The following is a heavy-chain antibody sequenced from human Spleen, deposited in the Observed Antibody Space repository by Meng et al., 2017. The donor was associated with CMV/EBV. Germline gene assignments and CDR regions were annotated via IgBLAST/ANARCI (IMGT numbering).Heavy chain of an antibody. CDR3: ARGMIVGATREHFDY. D-gene: IGHD1-26*01. CDR2: INHSGST. V-gene: IGHV4-34*01. J-gene: IGHJ4*02. CDR1: GGSFSGYS. Sequence: SQTLSLTCAVYGGSFSGYSWSWIRQPPGTGLEWIGEINHSGSTNYNPSLTSRVTISVDTSKNQFSLKLSSVTAADTAVYYCARGMIVGATREHFDYWGQGTLVTVSS.